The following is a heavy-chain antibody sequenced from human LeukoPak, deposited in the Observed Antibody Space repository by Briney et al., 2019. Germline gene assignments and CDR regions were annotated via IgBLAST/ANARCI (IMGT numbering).Heavy chain of an antibody. CDR1: GFTFSSYA. V-gene: IGHV3-23*01. Sequence: GGSLRLSCAASGFTFSSYAMSWVRQAPGKGLEWVSAISGSGGSTYYADSVKGRFTISRDNTDNVVYLQMNSLRAEDTAVYYCARVAVSGPTGWFDPWGQGTPVTVSS. CDR3: ARVAVSGPTGWFDP. D-gene: IGHD6-19*01. CDR2: ISGSGGST. J-gene: IGHJ5*02.